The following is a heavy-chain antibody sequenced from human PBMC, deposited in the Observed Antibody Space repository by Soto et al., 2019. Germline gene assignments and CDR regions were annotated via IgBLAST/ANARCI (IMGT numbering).Heavy chain of an antibody. CDR1: AFTVRSNY. CDR3: ARDVIAVAGSADY. D-gene: IGHD6-19*01. Sequence: PGGSLRLSCTASAFTVRSNYMSWVRQAPGKGLEWVPAISSDGGTYYTDSVKGRFTISRDNSKNTLYLQMNSLTVEDTAVYYCARDVIAVAGSADYWGQGTLVTVSS. V-gene: IGHV3-53*01. J-gene: IGHJ4*02. CDR2: ISSDGGT.